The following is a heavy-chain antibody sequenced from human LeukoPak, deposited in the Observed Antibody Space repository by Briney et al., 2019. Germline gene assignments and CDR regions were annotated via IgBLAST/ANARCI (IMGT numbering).Heavy chain of an antibody. CDR2: IYSTGST. Sequence: SQTLSLTCTVSGGSISSGGYYWSWIRQPAGKGLEYLGRIYSTGSTNYNPSLRSRVTISVDTSKNHFSLKLSSVTAADTAVYYCARDQTYSGSGIYTYFDYWGQGILVTVSS. V-gene: IGHV4-61*02. D-gene: IGHD3-10*01. CDR3: ARDQTYSGSGIYTYFDY. J-gene: IGHJ4*02. CDR1: GGSISSGGYY.